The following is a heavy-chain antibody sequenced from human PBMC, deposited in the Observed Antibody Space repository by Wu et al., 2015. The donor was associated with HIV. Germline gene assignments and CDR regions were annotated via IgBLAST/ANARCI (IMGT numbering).Heavy chain of an antibody. CDR2: INPNSGGT. D-gene: IGHD4-17*01. CDR1: GYTFTGYY. V-gene: IGHV1-2*02. Sequence: QVQLVQSGAEVKKPGASVKVSCKASGYTFTGYYMHWVRQAPGQGLEWMGWINPNSGGTNYAQKFQGRVTMTRDTSISTAYMELSRLRSDDTAVYYCARDRIMTTVTTGAFDIWGQGTMVTVSS. CDR3: ARDRIMTTVTTGAFDI. J-gene: IGHJ3*02.